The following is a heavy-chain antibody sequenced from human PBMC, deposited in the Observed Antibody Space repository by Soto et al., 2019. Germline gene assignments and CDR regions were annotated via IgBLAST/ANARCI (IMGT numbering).Heavy chain of an antibody. D-gene: IGHD7-27*01. CDR1: GGSFSGYY. V-gene: IGHV4-34*01. CDR3: ARGWGRIFDY. J-gene: IGHJ4*02. CDR2: INHSGST. Sequence: PSETLSRTCAVYGGSFSGYYWSWIRQPPGKGLEWIGEINHSGSTNYNPSLKSRVTISVDTSKNQFSLKLSSVTAADTAVYYCARGWGRIFDYWGQGTLVTVSS.